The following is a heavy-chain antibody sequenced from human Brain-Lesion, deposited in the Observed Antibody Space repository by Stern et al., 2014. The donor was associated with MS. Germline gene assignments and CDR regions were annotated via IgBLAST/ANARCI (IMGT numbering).Heavy chain of an antibody. D-gene: IGHD1-26*01. Sequence: VQLVESGPGLVKPSETLSLTCTVSGGSISSSTYYWAWIRQPPGKGLVWIGNIYYSGFTYYNPSLKSRVTISVDMSKSQFSLKLSSVTAADPAIYYCARHDSVPRPSQLYSARDRGPGYFDYWGQGTLVTVSS. V-gene: IGHV4-39*01. CDR1: GGSISSSTYY. CDR3: ARHDSVPRPSQLYSARDRGPGYFDY. CDR2: IYYSGFT. J-gene: IGHJ4*02.